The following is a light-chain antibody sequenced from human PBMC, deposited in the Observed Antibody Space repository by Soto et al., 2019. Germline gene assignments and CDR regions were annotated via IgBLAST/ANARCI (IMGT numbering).Light chain of an antibody. J-gene: IGLJ1*01. V-gene: IGLV2-23*01. CDR3: CSYAGSRTYV. CDR2: EGS. Sequence: QSALTQPASVSGSPGQSITISSTGTSSDVGSYNLVSWYQQHPGKAPKLMIYEGSKRPSGVSNRFSGSKSGNTASLTISGLQAEDEADYYCCSYAGSRTYVFGTGTKVTVL. CDR1: SSDVGSYNL.